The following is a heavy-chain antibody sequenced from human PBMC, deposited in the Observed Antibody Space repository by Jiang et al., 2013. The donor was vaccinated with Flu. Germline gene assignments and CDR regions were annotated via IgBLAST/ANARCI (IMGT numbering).Heavy chain of an antibody. CDR1: GYRFTAYA. CDR2: INVGNGNX. V-gene: IGHV1-3*01. J-gene: IGHJ4*02. D-gene: IGHD5-18*01. Sequence: SVKVSCQGSGYRFTAYALHWVRQAPGERLEWMGRINVGNGNXKYSPRLQGRVTITGDTSASTAYMELSSLTSEDTAVYYCARDRGYSFGSFDSWGQGTLVIVSS. CDR3: ARDRGYSFGSFDS.